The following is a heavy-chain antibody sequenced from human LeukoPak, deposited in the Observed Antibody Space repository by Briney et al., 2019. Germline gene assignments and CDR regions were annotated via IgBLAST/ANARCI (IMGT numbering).Heavy chain of an antibody. CDR1: GFTFSSYG. CDR3: AKDSGYSSSGPGSL. D-gene: IGHD6-6*01. CDR2: ISYDGSNK. Sequence: GGSLRLSCAASGFTFSSYGMHWVRQAPGKGLEWVAVISYDGSNKYYADSVKGRFTISRDNSKNTLYLQMNSLRAEDTAVYYCAKDSGYSSSGPGSLWGQGTLVTVSS. J-gene: IGHJ4*02. V-gene: IGHV3-30*18.